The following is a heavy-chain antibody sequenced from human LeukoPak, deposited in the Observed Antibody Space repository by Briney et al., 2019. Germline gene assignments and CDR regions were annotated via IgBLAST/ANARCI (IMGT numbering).Heavy chain of an antibody. CDR3: AKDWTTVVTPKGYYFDS. V-gene: IGHV3-23*01. D-gene: IGHD4-23*01. CDR1: GFSFNSYA. Sequence: PGGSLRLSCAASGFSFNSYAMSWVRQAPGKGLEWVSAISTTGGSTYYADSVKGRFTVSRDNSKNTLSLQMDSLRVEDTALYYCAKDWTTVVTPKGYYFDSWGQGTLVTVSS. J-gene: IGHJ4*02. CDR2: ISTTGGST.